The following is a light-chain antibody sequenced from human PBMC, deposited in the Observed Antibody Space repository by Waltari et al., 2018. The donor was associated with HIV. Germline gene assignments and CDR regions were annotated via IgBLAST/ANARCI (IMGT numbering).Light chain of an antibody. CDR1: QNINDN. J-gene: IGKJ4*01. CDR3: QQYESWPLT. V-gene: IGKV3-15*01. CDR2: GAS. Sequence: EIVMTQSPATLPASLGERVILSCRASQNINDNLAWYQQKLGQAPRLLIYGASTRAADTPARFSGSGSGTEFTLVISNLQSEDFATYSCQQYESWPLTFGGGTRVAI.